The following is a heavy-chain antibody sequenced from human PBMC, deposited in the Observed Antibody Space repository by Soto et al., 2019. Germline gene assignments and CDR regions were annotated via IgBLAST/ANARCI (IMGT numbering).Heavy chain of an antibody. J-gene: IGHJ4*02. CDR2: INPSGGST. V-gene: IGHV1-46*01. CDR3: ARDVYGGYAILARPSFDY. CDR1: GYTFTSYY. D-gene: IGHD5-12*01. Sequence: ASVKVSCKASGYTFTSYYMHWVRQAPGQGLEWMGIINPSGGSTSYAQKFQGRVTMTRDTSTSTVYMELSSLRSEDTAVYYCARDVYGGYAILARPSFDYWGQGALVTVSS.